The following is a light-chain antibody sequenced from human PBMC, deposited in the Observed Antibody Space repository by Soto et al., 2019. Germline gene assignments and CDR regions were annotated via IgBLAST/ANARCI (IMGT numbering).Light chain of an antibody. J-gene: IGKJ1*01. CDR3: QQYNNWPRT. Sequence: EIVMTQSPATLSVSPGERATLSCRASHSVSSNLAWYQQKPGQAPGLLIYGASTRATGSPARFSGSGSGTEFTLTISSLQSEDVAVYYCQQYNNWPRTFGQGTKVEIK. CDR1: HSVSSN. V-gene: IGKV3-15*01. CDR2: GAS.